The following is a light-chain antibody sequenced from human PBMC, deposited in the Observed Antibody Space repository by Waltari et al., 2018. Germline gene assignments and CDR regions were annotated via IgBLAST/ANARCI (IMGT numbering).Light chain of an antibody. CDR1: TGTVPSGPF. CDR2: DTN. J-gene: IGLJ6*01. V-gene: IGLV7-46*01. Sequence: QAVVTQEPSLTVSPGGTVTLTCGSSTGTVPSGPFPYWFQQKPGQAPRTLIYDTNNKHSWTPARFSGSLLGGKAALTLSGAQPEDEAEYYCLLSYSGANVFGSGTKVTVL. CDR3: LLSYSGANV.